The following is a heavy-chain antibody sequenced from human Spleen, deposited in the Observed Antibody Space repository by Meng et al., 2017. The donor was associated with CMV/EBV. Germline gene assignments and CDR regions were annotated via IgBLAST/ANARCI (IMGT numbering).Heavy chain of an antibody. CDR1: GCTLSSYW. Sequence: GDSLKISCASSGCTLSSYWMNWVRQAPGKGLEWVANIRQDGSEKYYVASVKVRFTISRYNAKNSLYLQMNSLRAEDTAVFYCARLLSGAAAGFSYYYGVDDWGQGTTVTVSS. V-gene: IGHV3-7*01. CDR2: IRQDGSEK. D-gene: IGHD6-13*01. CDR3: ARLLSGAAAGFSYYYGVDD. J-gene: IGHJ6*02.